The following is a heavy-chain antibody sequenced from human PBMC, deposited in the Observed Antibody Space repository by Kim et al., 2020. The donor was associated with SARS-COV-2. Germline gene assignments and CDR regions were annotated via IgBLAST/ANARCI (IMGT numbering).Heavy chain of an antibody. CDR3: ARVGDFITIFGVVENWFDP. CDR2: ISSSGSTI. Sequence: GGSLRLSCAASGFTFSDYYMSWIRQAPGKGLEWVSYISSSGSTIYYADSVKGRFTISRDNAKTSLYLQMNSLRAEDTAVYYCARVGDFITIFGVVENWFDPWGQGTLVTVSS. J-gene: IGHJ5*02. V-gene: IGHV3-11*01. D-gene: IGHD3-3*01. CDR1: GFTFSDYY.